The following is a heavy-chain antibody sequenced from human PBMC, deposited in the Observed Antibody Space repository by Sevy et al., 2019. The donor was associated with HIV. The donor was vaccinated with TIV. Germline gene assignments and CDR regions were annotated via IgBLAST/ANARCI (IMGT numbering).Heavy chain of an antibody. D-gene: IGHD3-22*01. CDR1: GFTFTEFV. Sequence: GESLKISCAASGFTFTEFVMSWARQSPGKGLEWVSTINSGGGSTYYADSVKGRFTISRDNSQNTLDLQMNSLRAEDTAVYYCAKDVVGGYYDSSGYSDHWGQGTLVTVSS. V-gene: IGHV3-23*01. CDR3: AKDVVGGYYDSSGYSDH. CDR2: INSGGGST. J-gene: IGHJ4*02.